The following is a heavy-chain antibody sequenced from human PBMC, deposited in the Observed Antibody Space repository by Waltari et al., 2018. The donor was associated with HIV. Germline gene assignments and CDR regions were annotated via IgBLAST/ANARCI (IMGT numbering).Heavy chain of an antibody. D-gene: IGHD1-26*01. CDR2: INTDGSDT. J-gene: IGHJ4*02. CDR1: GFTFCPYW. Sequence: EVQLVDSGGGLVQPGGSLSLSCAASGFTFCPYWMLWVRQAPGKGLVWVSRINTDGSDTRYGDSVKGRFTISRDNAKNTLYLQMNSLRDEDTAMYYCARDRYTGSSDFDYWGQGTLVSVSS. CDR3: ARDRYTGSSDFDY. V-gene: IGHV3-74*01.